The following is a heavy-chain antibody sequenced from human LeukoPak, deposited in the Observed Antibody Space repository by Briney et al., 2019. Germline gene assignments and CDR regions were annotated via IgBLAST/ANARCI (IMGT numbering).Heavy chain of an antibody. CDR1: GFTFSSYT. V-gene: IGHV3-21*01. D-gene: IGHD6-19*01. CDR2: ISSSSTYI. Sequence: GGSLRLSCAASGFTFSSYTMNCVRQAPGKGVEWVSSISSSSTYIYCADSVKGRFTISRDNAKNSLYLQMNSLRAEDTAVYYCARAGIAVDGLPRAMDVWGKGTTVTVSS. CDR3: ARAGIAVDGLPRAMDV. J-gene: IGHJ6*03.